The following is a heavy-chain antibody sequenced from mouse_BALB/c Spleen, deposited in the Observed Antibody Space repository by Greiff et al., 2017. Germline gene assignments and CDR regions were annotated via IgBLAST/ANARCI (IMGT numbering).Heavy chain of an antibody. D-gene: IGHD4-1*01. CDR3: ARFNWDEGFAY. CDR1: GYAFSSYW. CDR2: IYPGDGDT. J-gene: IGHJ3*01. Sequence: VQLQQSGAELVRPGSSVKISCKASGYAFSSYWMNWVKQRPGQGLEWIGQIYPGDGDTNYNGKFKGKATLTADKSSSTAYMQLSSLTSEDSAVYFCARFNWDEGFAYWGQGTLVTVSA. V-gene: IGHV1-80*01.